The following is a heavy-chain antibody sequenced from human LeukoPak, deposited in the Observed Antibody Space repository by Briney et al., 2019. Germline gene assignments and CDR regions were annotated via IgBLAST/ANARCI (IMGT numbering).Heavy chain of an antibody. V-gene: IGHV3-53*01. CDR1: GFTLSSNY. Sequence: GGSLRLSCAASGFTLSSNYMSWVRQAPGKGLEWVSVIYSGGSTYYADSVKGRFTISRDNSKNTLYLQMNSLRAEDTAVYYCARRQGLKYYFDYWGQGTLVTVSS. CDR3: ARRQGLKYYFDY. CDR2: IYSGGST. J-gene: IGHJ4*02.